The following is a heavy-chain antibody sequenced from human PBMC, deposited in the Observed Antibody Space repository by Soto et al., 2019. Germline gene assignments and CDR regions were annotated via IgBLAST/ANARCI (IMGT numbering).Heavy chain of an antibody. J-gene: IGHJ6*02. CDR1: GLTFSSYA. Sequence: GGTLRPPCGASGLTFSSYAMQWVPQSPGKGLEGVAVISSDGSNKYYADSVKGRFTISRDNSKNPLYLQMTSLRAEDTAVYYCARDDSSGWYYGMDVWGQGTTVTVSS. CDR3: ARDDSSGWYYGMDV. CDR2: ISSDGSNK. V-gene: IGHV3-30-3*01. D-gene: IGHD6-19*01.